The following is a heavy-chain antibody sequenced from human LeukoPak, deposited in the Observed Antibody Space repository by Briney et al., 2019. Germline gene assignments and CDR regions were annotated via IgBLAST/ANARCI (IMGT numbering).Heavy chain of an antibody. D-gene: IGHD3-10*01. CDR2: IIPILGIA. CDR1: GGTFSSYA. J-gene: IGHJ4*02. CDR3: AGGHVGYYYAPWYFDY. Sequence: ASVKVSCKASGGTFSSYAISWVRQAPGQGLEWMGRIIPILGIANYAQKFQGRVTITRDTSASTAYMELSSLRSEDTAVYYCAGGHVGYYYAPWYFDYWGQGTLVTVSS. V-gene: IGHV1-69*04.